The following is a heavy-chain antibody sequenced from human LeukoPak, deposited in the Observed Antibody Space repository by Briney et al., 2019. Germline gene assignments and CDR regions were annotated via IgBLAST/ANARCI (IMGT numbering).Heavy chain of an antibody. CDR1: GGSISSSSYY. CDR3: ARAGSGGYYLLDY. J-gene: IGHJ4*02. Sequence: PSETLSLTCTVSGGSISSSSYYWGWIRQPPGKGLEWIGSIYYSGSTYYNPSLKSRVTISVDTSKNQFSLKLSSVTAADTAVYYCARAGSGGYYLLDYWGQGTLVTVSS. D-gene: IGHD3-22*01. V-gene: IGHV4-39*07. CDR2: IYYSGST.